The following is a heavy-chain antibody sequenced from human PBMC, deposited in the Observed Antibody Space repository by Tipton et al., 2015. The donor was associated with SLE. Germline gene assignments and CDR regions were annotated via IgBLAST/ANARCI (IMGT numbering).Heavy chain of an antibody. Sequence: QLVQSGAEVKKPGASVKVSCKASGSTFTSYWIGWVRQMHGKGLEWMGIIYPGDSDTRYSPSFQCQDTITADKSISTAYLQWSSRKASDTAMYYCARAPAMVVTPGWFDAWGQGTLVTVSS. V-gene: IGHV5-51*01. J-gene: IGHJ5*02. CDR3: ARAPAMVVTPGWFDA. CDR2: IYPGDSDT. D-gene: IGHD4-23*01. CDR1: GSTFTSYW.